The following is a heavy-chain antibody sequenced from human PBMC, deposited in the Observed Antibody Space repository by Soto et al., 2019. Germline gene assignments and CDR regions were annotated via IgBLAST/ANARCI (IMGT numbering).Heavy chain of an antibody. CDR2: IYQSGVT. D-gene: IGHD6-19*01. J-gene: IGHJ5*02. V-gene: IGHV4-30-2*01. CDR3: YGMPYTSGLRFDT. Sequence: SENLSLTCNMSGDSYSISTYSWSWIRQPPGKALQWIGFIYQSGVTSYNPSLASRVSISLDRSNNQCSLKLKSVTAADTAVYFCYGMPYTSGLRFDTWGPANLVTVSP. CDR1: GDSYSISTYS.